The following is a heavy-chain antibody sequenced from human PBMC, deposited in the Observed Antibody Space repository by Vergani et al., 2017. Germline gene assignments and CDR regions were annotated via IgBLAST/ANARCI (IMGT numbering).Heavy chain of an antibody. V-gene: IGHV3-23*01. CDR3: AKEGVNDGGAKWGPFA. J-gene: IGHJ5*02. Sequence: EVQLLESGGGLVQPGGSLRLSCAASGFTFSSYAMSWVRQAPGKGLEWVSAISGSGGSTYYADSVKGRFTISRDNAKNSLYLQLNSLRAEDTACYYCAKEGVNDGGAKWGPFAWGQGTLVTVSS. CDR1: GFTFSSYA. CDR2: ISGSGGST. D-gene: IGHD1-26*01.